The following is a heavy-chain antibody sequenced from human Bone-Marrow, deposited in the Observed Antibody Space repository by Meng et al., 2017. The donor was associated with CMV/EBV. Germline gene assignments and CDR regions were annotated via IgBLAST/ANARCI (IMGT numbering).Heavy chain of an antibody. D-gene: IGHD3-3*01. V-gene: IGHV4-39*07. CDR1: GCSISSSSYY. Sequence: QLQLQESGPGLVKPSETLSLTCTVAGCSISSSSYYWGWIRQPPGKGLEWIGSIYYSGSTYYNPSLKSRVTISVDTSKNQFSLKLSSVTAADTAVYYCARVLYYDFWSGYHRGWFDPWGQGTLVTVSS. CDR3: ARVLYYDFWSGYHRGWFDP. CDR2: IYYSGST. J-gene: IGHJ5*02.